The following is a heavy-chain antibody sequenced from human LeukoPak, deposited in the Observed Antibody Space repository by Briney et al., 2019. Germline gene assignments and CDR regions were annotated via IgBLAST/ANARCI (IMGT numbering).Heavy chain of an antibody. CDR3: ARDDDYGDYAGY. CDR2: IQYDGYNK. D-gene: IGHD4-17*01. CDR1: GFTFSSFG. V-gene: IGHV3-30*02. Sequence: GGSLRLSCAASGFTFSSFGMHWVRQAPGKGLEGVAFIQYDGYNKYYADSVKGRFTISRDNSKYTLSLQLNSLRPEDTSIYYCARDDDYGDYAGYWGQGTLVTVSS. J-gene: IGHJ4*02.